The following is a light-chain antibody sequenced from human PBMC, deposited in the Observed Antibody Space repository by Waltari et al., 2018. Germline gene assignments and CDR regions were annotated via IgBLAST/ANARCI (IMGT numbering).Light chain of an antibody. J-gene: IGKJ4*01. CDR3: KQYFRIPFT. V-gene: IGKV1-NL1*01. Sequence: DIQVGESPASLSGSRGDRVTITCRASQAISHSLAWYQEKPGKVPKLLIYASSRLESGVPSRFSGSGSGTGYTLTISSLQAEDFATYYCKQYFRIPFTFGGGTKVDIK. CDR2: ASS. CDR1: QAISHS.